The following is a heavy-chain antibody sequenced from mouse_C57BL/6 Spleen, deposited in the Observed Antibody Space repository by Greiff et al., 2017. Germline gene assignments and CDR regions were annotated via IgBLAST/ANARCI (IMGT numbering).Heavy chain of an antibody. CDR2: IYPSDSET. J-gene: IGHJ4*01. Sequence: VQLQQPGAELVRPGSSVKLSCKASGYTFTSYWMDWVKQRPGQGLEWIGNIYPSDSETHYNQKFKDKATLTVDKSSSTAYMQLSSLTSEDSAVYYCARRKDSSGPYAKDYWGQGTSVTVSS. CDR3: ARRKDSSGPYAKDY. CDR1: GYTFTSYW. V-gene: IGHV1-61*01. D-gene: IGHD3-2*02.